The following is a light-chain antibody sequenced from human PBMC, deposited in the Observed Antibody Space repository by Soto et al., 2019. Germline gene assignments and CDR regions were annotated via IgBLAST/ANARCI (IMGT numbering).Light chain of an antibody. CDR1: QGFSTT. V-gene: IGKV3-15*01. CDR2: GAS. Sequence: EIVWTHPPATLSVSPGEKATLSCRASQGFSTTLAWYQQKPGQAPRLLIYGASTRATGIPARSSGSGSGTEFTLTISSLQSEDFAVYYCQQYNNWPPYTFGQGTKLEIK. CDR3: QQYNNWPPYT. J-gene: IGKJ2*01.